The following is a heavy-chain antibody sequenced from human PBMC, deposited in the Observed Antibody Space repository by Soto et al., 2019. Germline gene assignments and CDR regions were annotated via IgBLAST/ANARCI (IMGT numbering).Heavy chain of an antibody. CDR2: ISYDGSNK. V-gene: IGHV3-30*03. CDR1: GFTFSSYG. CDR3: ATSDQRYYYGMDV. J-gene: IGHJ6*02. Sequence: QVQLVESGGGVVQPGRSLRLSCAASGFTFSSYGMHWVRQAPGKGLEWVAVISYDGSNKYYADSVKGRFTISRDNSKNTLYLQMNSLRAEDTAVYYCATSDQRYYYGMDVWVQGTTVTVSS. D-gene: IGHD2-21*02.